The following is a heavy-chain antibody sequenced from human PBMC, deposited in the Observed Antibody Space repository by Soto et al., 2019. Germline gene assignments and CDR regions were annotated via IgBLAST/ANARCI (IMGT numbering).Heavy chain of an antibody. D-gene: IGHD3-16*01. CDR1: GYTFTDYD. CDR3: ARGRFRRTWFDP. Sequence: QEQLVQSGAEEKTPGASVKVSCKASGYTFTDYDINWVRQAAGQGLEWMGWMNPYSGNTGYAQKFQGRVTMTIDTSITTAYMEPSSLRSEDTAVYYCARGRFRRTWFDPWGQGTLVTVSS. CDR2: MNPYSGNT. V-gene: IGHV1-8*01. J-gene: IGHJ5*02.